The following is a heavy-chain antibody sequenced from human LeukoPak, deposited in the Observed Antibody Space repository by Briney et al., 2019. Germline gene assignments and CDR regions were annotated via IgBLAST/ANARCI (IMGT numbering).Heavy chain of an antibody. J-gene: IGHJ4*02. CDR2: ISSSSSYI. CDR3: AKGNYGGKVLDY. D-gene: IGHD4-23*01. Sequence: GGSLRLSCAASGFTFSSYSMNWVRQAPGKGLEWVSSISSSSSYIYYADSVKGRFTISRDNSKNTLYLQMNSLRAEDTAVYYCAKGNYGGKVLDYWGQGTLVTVSS. V-gene: IGHV3-21*01. CDR1: GFTFSSYS.